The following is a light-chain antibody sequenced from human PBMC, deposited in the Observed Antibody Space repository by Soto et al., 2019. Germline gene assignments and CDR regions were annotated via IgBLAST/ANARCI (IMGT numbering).Light chain of an antibody. CDR1: SSNIGAQYD. V-gene: IGLV1-40*01. CDR2: GNS. Sequence: QSVLTQPPSVSGAPGQRVTISCTGSSSNIGAQYDVHWYQQLPGTAPKLLIYGNSNRPSGVPDRFSGFKSGTSASLAITGLQAEDEADYYCQSYDNSLSVYVFGTGTKVTVL. J-gene: IGLJ1*01. CDR3: QSYDNSLSVYV.